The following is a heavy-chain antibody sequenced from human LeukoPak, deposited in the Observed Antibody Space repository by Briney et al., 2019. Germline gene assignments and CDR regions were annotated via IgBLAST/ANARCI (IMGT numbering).Heavy chain of an antibody. V-gene: IGHV3-66*01. D-gene: IGHD2-15*01. CDR3: ARVTPDYYYGMDV. CDR2: IYSGGST. Sequence: GGSLRLSCAASGFTVSSNYMSWVRQAPGEGLEWVSVIYSGGSTYYADSVKGRFTISRDNSKNTLYLQMNSLRAEDTAVYYCARVTPDYYYGMDVWGQGTTVTVSS. CDR1: GFTVSSNY. J-gene: IGHJ6*02.